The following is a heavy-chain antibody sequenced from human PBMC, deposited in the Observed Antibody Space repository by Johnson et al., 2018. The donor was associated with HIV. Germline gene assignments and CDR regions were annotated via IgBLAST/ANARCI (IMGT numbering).Heavy chain of an antibody. CDR2: ISYDGSNK. Sequence: QVQLVESGGGVVQPGRSLRLSCAASGFTFSSYAMHWVRQAPGKGLEWVAVISYDGSNKYYADSVTGRFTISRDNSKNTLYLQMNSLRAEDTAVYYCARELQLWFSAFDIWGQGTMVTVSS. CDR3: ARELQLWFSAFDI. D-gene: IGHD5-18*01. V-gene: IGHV3-30-3*01. J-gene: IGHJ3*02. CDR1: GFTFSSYA.